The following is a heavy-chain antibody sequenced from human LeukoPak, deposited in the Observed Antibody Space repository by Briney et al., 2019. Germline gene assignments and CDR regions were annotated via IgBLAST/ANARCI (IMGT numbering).Heavy chain of an antibody. CDR1: GFAVTSYY. Sequence: GESLSLSCAASGFAVTSYYMAWVRQAPGKGLEWVSAIFRDGSTSHADSVKGRFTIPRDNSRNTVYLQMKSLRAEDTAIYYCATERWNDWGQGTLVTVS. D-gene: IGHD1-1*01. CDR3: ATERWND. J-gene: IGHJ4*02. CDR2: IFRDGST. V-gene: IGHV3-53*01.